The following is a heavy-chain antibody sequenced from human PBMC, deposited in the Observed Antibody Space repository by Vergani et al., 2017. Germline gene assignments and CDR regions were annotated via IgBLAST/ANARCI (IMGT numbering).Heavy chain of an antibody. Sequence: EVQLVESGGGLVKPGGSLRLSYAASGFTFSNAWMSWVRQAPGKGLEWVGRIKGKTDGGTRDFAAPVKGRFSISRDDSKTTVYLQMNSLRTEDTAVYFCTAGTGRSDFDYWGQGTLVTVSS. J-gene: IGHJ4*02. CDR1: GFTFSNAW. CDR2: IKGKTDGGTR. CDR3: TAGTGRSDFDY. D-gene: IGHD2-15*01. V-gene: IGHV3-15*01.